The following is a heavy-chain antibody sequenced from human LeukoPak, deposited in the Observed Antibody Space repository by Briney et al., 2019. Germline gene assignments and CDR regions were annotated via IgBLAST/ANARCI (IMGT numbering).Heavy chain of an antibody. CDR2: ISYDGDTK. Sequence: GGSLRLSCAASGFTFSSYAMHWVRQAPGKGLEWVAVISYDGDTKYYADSVKGRFTISRDNSKNTLYLQMNSLRAEDTAVYYCARDGGARIAARLTWGQGTLVTVSS. D-gene: IGHD6-6*01. CDR1: GFTFSSYA. CDR3: ARDGGARIAARLT. J-gene: IGHJ4*02. V-gene: IGHV3-30-3*01.